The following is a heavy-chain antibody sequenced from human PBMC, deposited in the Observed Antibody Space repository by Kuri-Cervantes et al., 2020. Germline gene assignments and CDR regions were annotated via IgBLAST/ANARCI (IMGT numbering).Heavy chain of an antibody. J-gene: IGHJ6*03. Sequence: GSLRLSCTVSGGSINNYHWTWIRQPPGKGLEWIGYIYYSGNTNYNPSVKSRVTISLDTSKNQFSLMLSSVTAADTAMYYCARAVDTARYYYYMDVWGRGTTVTVSS. CDR3: ARAVDTARYYYYMDV. CDR2: IYYSGNT. V-gene: IGHV4-59*01. CDR1: GGSINNYH. D-gene: IGHD5-18*01.